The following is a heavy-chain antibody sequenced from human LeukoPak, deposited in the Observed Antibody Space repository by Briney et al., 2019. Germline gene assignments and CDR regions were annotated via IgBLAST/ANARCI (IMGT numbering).Heavy chain of an antibody. V-gene: IGHV3-23*01. D-gene: IGHD3-10*01. Sequence: PGGSLRLSCAASGFTFSSYAMSWVRQAPGKGLEWVSTIRGSGTSTYYADSVKGRFTISRDNSKNTLYLQMNSLRAGDTAVYYCAKGYYGSGSHSWDSWGQGTLVTVSS. J-gene: IGHJ4*02. CDR2: IRGSGTST. CDR3: AKGYYGSGSHSWDS. CDR1: GFTFSSYA.